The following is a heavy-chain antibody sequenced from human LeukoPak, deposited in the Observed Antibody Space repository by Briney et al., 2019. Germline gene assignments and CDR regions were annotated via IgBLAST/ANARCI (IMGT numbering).Heavy chain of an antibody. D-gene: IGHD3-10*01. CDR3: AKWVYGSGSSYYFDY. J-gene: IGHJ4*02. CDR1: GFTFSSYG. Sequence: PGGSLRLSCAASGFTFSSYGMHWVRQAPGKGLEWVAFIRYDGSNKYYADSVKGRFTISRDNSKNTLYLQMNSLRAEDTAVYYCAKWVYGSGSSYYFDYWGQGTLVTVSS. V-gene: IGHV3-30*02. CDR2: IRYDGSNK.